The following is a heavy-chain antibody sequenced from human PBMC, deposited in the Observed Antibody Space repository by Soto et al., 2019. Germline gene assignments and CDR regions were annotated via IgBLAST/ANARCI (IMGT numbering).Heavy chain of an antibody. CDR2: INHSGST. CDR3: ARGSYYYDSSGSSDYFDY. D-gene: IGHD3-22*01. J-gene: IGHJ4*02. V-gene: IGHV4-34*01. Sequence: PADTLSLTCALNSHSFTGYYWRWMREPPGEGLEWIGEINHSGSTNYNPSLKSRVTISVDTSKNQFSLKLSSVTAADTAVYYCARGSYYYDSSGSSDYFDYWGQGTLVTVS. CDR1: SHSFTGYY.